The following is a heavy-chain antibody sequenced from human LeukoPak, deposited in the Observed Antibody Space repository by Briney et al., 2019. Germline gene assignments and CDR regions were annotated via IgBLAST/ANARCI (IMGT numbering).Heavy chain of an antibody. Sequence: ASVKVSCKASGYSFTDYYMHWVRQAPGQGLEWMGCISPRSGDTSYAQKFQGRVTMTRDTSINTVDMDLSGLTSDDTAVFYCARGREIHGGSDTKLDDYWGQGTLVTVSS. V-gene: IGHV1-2*02. CDR3: ARGREIHGGSDTKLDDY. CDR1: GYSFTDYY. CDR2: ISPRSGDT. J-gene: IGHJ4*02. D-gene: IGHD3-10*01.